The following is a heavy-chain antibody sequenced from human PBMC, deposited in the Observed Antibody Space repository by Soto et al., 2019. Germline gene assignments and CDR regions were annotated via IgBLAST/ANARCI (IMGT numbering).Heavy chain of an antibody. J-gene: IGHJ3*02. D-gene: IGHD2-21*01. CDR3: ARLMHYSHSGGSSHSGFDM. CDR2: INANSGGT. V-gene: IGHV1-2*02. CDR1: GDTFTCYY. Sequence: SVKVACKASGDTFTCYYMHWVCRAPGQGLEWMGWINANSGGTNYAQKFPGSVPMTRDTSISTAYREVSSLRSADTAVSYSARLMHYSHSGGSSHSGFDMWRQGTLVTVSS.